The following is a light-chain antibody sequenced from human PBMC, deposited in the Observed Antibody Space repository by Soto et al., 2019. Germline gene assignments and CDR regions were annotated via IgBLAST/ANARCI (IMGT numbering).Light chain of an antibody. CDR2: DVT. CDR1: SSDVGGYNY. J-gene: IGLJ1*01. V-gene: IGLV2-11*01. Sequence: QSALTQPPSVSGSPGQSVTISCSGTSSDVGGYNYVSWYQQYPGRAPKIMIYDVTKRPSGVPDRFSGSKSGNTASLTISGLPADDAADYYCCSSAGGVYVFGIGTKLTVL. CDR3: CSSAGGVYV.